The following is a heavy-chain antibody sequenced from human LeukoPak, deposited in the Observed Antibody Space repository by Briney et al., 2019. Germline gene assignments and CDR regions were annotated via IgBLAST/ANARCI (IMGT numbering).Heavy chain of an antibody. Sequence: SQTLSLTCTVSGGSISSGGYYWSWIRQHPGKGLEWIGYIYYSGSTYYNPSLKSRVTISVDTSKNQFSLKLSSVTAADTAVYYCARVFCPDFGGGYYYYYYGMEVGGQGTRVTVS. V-gene: IGHV4-31*03. J-gene: IGHJ6*02. D-gene: IGHD3-3*01. CDR2: IYYSGST. CDR1: GGSISSGGYY. CDR3: ARVFCPDFGGGYYYYYYGMEV.